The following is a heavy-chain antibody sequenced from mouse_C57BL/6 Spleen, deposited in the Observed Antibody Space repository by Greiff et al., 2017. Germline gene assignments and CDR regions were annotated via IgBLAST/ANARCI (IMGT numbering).Heavy chain of an antibody. CDR1: GYTFTSYW. J-gene: IGHJ3*01. V-gene: IGHV1-50*01. D-gene: IGHD1-1*01. CDR2: IDPSDSYT. CDR3: ANYYGSGTWFAY. Sequence: QVQLQQPGAELVKPGASVKLSCKASGYTFTSYWMLWVKQRPGQGLEWIGEIDPSDSYTNYNQKFKGKATLTVDTSSSTAYMQLSSLTSEDSAVYYCANYYGSGTWFAYWGQGTLVTVSA.